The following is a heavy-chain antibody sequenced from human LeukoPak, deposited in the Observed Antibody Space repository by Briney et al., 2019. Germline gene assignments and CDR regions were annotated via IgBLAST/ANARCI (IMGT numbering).Heavy chain of an antibody. V-gene: IGHV1-18*01. CDR1: GYSFSSFG. Sequence: ASVEVSCKASGYSFSSFGITWVRQAPGQGLEWMGWISAYTGNAEYAQKFQGRVTLTTDTSTNTAYMELGSLMSDDTAVYYCARYRLSDSPINWFDPWGQGTLVTVSS. D-gene: IGHD3-22*01. CDR3: ARYRLSDSPINWFDP. J-gene: IGHJ5*02. CDR2: ISAYTGNA.